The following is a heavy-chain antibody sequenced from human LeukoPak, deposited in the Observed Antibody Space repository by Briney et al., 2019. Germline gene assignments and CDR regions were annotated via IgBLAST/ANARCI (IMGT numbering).Heavy chain of an antibody. CDR2: ISSSSSTI. Sequence: PGGSLRLSCAASGFTFSDYYMSWIRQAPGKGLEWVSYISSSSSTIYYADSVKGRFTISRDNAKNSLYLQMNSLRAEDTAVYYCARGNSPDFTKRFGDYWGQGTLVTVSS. CDR1: GFTFSDYY. CDR3: ARGNSPDFTKRFGDY. D-gene: IGHD3-10*01. V-gene: IGHV3-11*04. J-gene: IGHJ4*02.